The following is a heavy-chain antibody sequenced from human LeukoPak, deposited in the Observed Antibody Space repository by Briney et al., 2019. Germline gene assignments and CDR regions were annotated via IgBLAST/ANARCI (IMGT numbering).Heavy chain of an antibody. J-gene: IGHJ4*02. CDR2: ITGNGATT. CDR3: AKERRRVDTSMIRSYYFDS. CDR1: GFPFSSSA. D-gene: IGHD3-16*01. Sequence: PGGSLRLSCAASGFPFSSSAMSWVRHTPGNGLEWVSSITGNGATTYYADSVKGRFTISRDNSKNILFLQMNSLGAEDSASYFCAKERRRVDTSMIRSYYFDSWGQGTPVTVSS. V-gene: IGHV3-23*01.